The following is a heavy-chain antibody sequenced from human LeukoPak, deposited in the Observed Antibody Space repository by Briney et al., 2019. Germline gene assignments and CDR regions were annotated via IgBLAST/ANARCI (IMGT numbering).Heavy chain of an antibody. CDR3: TAQYYYDSSGYYVEYFQH. CDR1: GFTFSGSA. D-gene: IGHD3-22*01. CDR2: IRSKANRYAT. Sequence: GGSLKLSCAASGFTFSGSAMHWVRQASGKGLEWVGRIRSKANRYATAYAASVKGRFTISRDDSKNTAYLQMNSLKPEDTAVYYCTAQYYYDSSGYYVEYFQHWGQGTLVTVSS. J-gene: IGHJ1*01. V-gene: IGHV3-73*01.